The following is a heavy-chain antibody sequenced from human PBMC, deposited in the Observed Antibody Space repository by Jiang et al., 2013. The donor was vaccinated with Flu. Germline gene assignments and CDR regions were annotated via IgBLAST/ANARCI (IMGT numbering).Heavy chain of an antibody. J-gene: IGHJ5*02. CDR2: TYYRTTXFS. V-gene: IGHV6-1*01. Sequence: VISGDFVSSNSAAWNWIRQSPSRGLEWLGRTYYRTTXFSDYAGSVRSRITIDADVSKNQFXLQLDSVTPDDTAVYYCARGRFRAGNENWFDPWGQGSLGHRLL. CDR3: ARGRFRAGNENWFDP. CDR1: GDFVSSNSAA.